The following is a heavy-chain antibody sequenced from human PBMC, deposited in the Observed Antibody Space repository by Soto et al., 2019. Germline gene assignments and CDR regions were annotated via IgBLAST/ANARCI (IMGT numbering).Heavy chain of an antibody. CDR2: ISASGGGT. J-gene: IGHJ5*02. Sequence: EVHLLESGGGLVQPGGSLRLSCTAAGFSLNNYAMTWVRRAPGKGLEWVSAISASGGGTFYADSVKGRFIISRDSSKNTLYLQMNSLRVEDTAVYYCAKSRTTTTSCLASWGQATLVTVSS. CDR3: AKSRTTTTSCLAS. CDR1: GFSLNNYA. D-gene: IGHD1-26*01. V-gene: IGHV3-23*01.